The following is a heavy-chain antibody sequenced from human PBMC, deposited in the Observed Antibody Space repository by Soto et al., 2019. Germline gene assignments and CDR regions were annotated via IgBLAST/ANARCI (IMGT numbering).Heavy chain of an antibody. Sequence: EVQLVESGGGLVQPGGSLRLSCAASGFTFSSYAMHWVRQAPGKGLEYVSAISSNGVSTYYANSVKGRLTISRDNSKNTLYLQMGSLRAEDMAVYYCARDLGGSSGPYFDYWGQGTLVTVSS. D-gene: IGHD3-22*01. CDR3: ARDLGGSSGPYFDY. J-gene: IGHJ4*02. CDR1: GFTFSSYA. V-gene: IGHV3-64*01. CDR2: ISSNGVST.